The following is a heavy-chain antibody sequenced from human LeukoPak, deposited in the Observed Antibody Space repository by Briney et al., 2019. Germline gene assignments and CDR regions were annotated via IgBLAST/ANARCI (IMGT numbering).Heavy chain of an antibody. CDR1: GASITSYY. D-gene: IGHD1-7*01. J-gene: IGHJ5*02. CDR3: ARETYNWNSNWFDP. V-gene: IGHV4-4*07. CDR2: IYTSGST. Sequence: SETLSLTCTVSGASITSYYWTWIRQPAGKGLEWLGRIYTSGSTNYSPSLKSRVTISVDTSKNQFSLKLSSVTAADTAVYYCARETYNWNSNWFDPWGQGTLVTVSS.